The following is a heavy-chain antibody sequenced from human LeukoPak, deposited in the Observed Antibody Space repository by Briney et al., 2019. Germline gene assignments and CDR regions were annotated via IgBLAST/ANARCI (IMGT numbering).Heavy chain of an antibody. CDR2: IYTSGST. CDR3: ARGSDTAMK. V-gene: IGHV4-61*02. J-gene: IGHJ4*02. CDR1: GGSISSGSYY. Sequence: SETLSLTCTVPGGSISSGSYYCSWIRQPAGKGLGWIGRIYTSGSTNYNPSLKSRVTISVDTSKNQFSLKLSCVTAADTAVYYCARGSDTAMKWGQGTLVTVSS. D-gene: IGHD5-18*01.